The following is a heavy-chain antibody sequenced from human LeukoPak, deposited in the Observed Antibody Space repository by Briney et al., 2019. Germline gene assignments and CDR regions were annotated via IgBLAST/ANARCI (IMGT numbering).Heavy chain of an antibody. CDR1: GGSFSSYY. J-gene: IGHJ3*02. CDR2: IYYSGST. CDR3: ARAEGYCSSTSCYRIAFDI. D-gene: IGHD2-2*01. V-gene: IGHV4-59*01. Sequence: SETLSLTCAVYGGSFSSYYWSWIRQPPGKGLEWIGYIYYSGSTNYNPSLKSRVTISVDTSKNQFSLKLSSVTAADTAVYYCARAEGYCSSTSCYRIAFDIWGQGTMVTVSS.